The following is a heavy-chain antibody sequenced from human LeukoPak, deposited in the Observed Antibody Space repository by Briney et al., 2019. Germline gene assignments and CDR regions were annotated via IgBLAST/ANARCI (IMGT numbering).Heavy chain of an antibody. J-gene: IGHJ6*03. CDR2: ISAYNGNT. V-gene: IGHV1-18*01. CDR1: GYTFTSYG. Sequence: GASVKVSCKASGYTFTSYGISWVRQAPGQGLEWMGWISAYNGNTNYAQKLQGRVTMTTDTSTSTAYMELRSLRSDDTAVYYCARDLTYYDFWSGYYSTGTYYYMDVWGKGTMVTVSS. CDR3: ARDLTYYDFWSGYYSTGTYYYMDV. D-gene: IGHD3-3*01.